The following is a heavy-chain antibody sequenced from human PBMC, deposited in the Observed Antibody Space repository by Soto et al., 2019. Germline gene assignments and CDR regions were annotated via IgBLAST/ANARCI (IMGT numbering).Heavy chain of an antibody. CDR3: AKGLHSSSRYFDY. J-gene: IGHJ4*02. CDR2: ISGSGGST. D-gene: IGHD6-6*01. V-gene: IGHV3-23*01. CDR1: GFTFSSYA. Sequence: VSLRLSCAASGFTFSSYAMSWVRQAPGKGLEWVSAISGSGGSTYYADSVKGRFTISRDNSKNTLYLQMNSLRAEDTAVYYCAKGLHSSSRYFDYWGQGTLVTVSS.